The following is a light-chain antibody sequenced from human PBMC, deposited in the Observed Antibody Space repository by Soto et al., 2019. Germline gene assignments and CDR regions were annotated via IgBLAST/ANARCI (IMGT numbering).Light chain of an antibody. CDR3: QQYNNWPLT. CDR2: VAS. V-gene: IGKV3-15*01. J-gene: IGKJ4*01. Sequence: EIVMTQSPATLSVSPGERATLSCRASQSVSSNLAWYQQKPGQVPTLLIYVASTRATGLPARFSGSGSGTEFTLTISSLQSEDFAVYYCQQYNNWPLTFGGGTKVEIK. CDR1: QSVSSN.